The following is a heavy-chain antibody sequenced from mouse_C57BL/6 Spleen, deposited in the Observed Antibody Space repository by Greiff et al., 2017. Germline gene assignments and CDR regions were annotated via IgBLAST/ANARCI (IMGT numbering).Heavy chain of an antibody. J-gene: IGHJ3*01. CDR2: IYPGDGDT. CDR1: GYAFSSSW. D-gene: IGHD2-1*01. CDR3: ARSDYYGPWCAY. V-gene: IGHV1-82*01. Sequence: QVQLQQSGPELVKPGASVKISCKASGYAFSSSWMNWVKQRPGKGLEWIGRIYPGDGDTNYNGKFKGKATLTADKSSSTAYMQLSSLTSEDSAVYFCARSDYYGPWCAYWGQGTLVTVSA.